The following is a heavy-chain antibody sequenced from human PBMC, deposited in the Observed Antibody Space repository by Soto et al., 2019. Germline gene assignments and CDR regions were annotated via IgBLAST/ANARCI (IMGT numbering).Heavy chain of an antibody. Sequence: QVQLVQSGAEVKKPGSSVKVSCKASGGIFTRYDIRWVRQAPGQGHEWMGAIIPIFGTANYAQKFQGRVTITADASTSTAYMELISLRSEDTAIYYCAINEGRDVSNFDYWGQGPLVTVSS. CDR1: GGIFTRYD. CDR2: IIPIFGTA. CDR3: AINEGRDVSNFDY. V-gene: IGHV1-69*01. D-gene: IGHD2-15*01. J-gene: IGHJ4*02.